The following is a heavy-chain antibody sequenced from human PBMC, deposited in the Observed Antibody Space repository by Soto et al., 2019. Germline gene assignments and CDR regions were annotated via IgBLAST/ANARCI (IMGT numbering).Heavy chain of an antibody. V-gene: IGHV3-21*01. CDR3: ARLSGYCTNGVCYTGFFDY. D-gene: IGHD2-8*01. CDR1: GFTFSSYS. J-gene: IGHJ4*02. Sequence: PGGSLRLSCAASGFTFSSYSMNWVRQAPGKGLEWVSSISSSSSYIYYADSVKGRFTISRDNAKNSLYLQMNSLRAEDTAVYYCARLSGYCTNGVCYTGFFDYWGQGTLVPVSS. CDR2: ISSSSSYI.